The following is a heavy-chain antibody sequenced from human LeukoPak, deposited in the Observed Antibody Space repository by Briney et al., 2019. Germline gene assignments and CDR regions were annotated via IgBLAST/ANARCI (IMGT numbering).Heavy chain of an antibody. CDR1: GYTFTGYY. J-gene: IGHJ6*03. V-gene: IGHV1-8*02. CDR3: ARVTYYYDILTGYYTYYYYYMDV. Sequence: GASVKVSCKASGYTFTGYYMHWVRQAPGQGLEWMGWMNPNSGNTGYAQKFQGRVTMTRNTSISTAYMELSSLRSEDTAVYYCARVTYYYDILTGYYTYYYYYMDVWGKGTTVTISS. CDR2: MNPNSGNT. D-gene: IGHD3-9*01.